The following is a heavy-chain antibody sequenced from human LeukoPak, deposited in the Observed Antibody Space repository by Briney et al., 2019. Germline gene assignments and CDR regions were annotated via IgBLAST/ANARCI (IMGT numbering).Heavy chain of an antibody. J-gene: IGHJ3*02. Sequence: SETLSLTCTVSGGSIGSSSFYWGWIRQPPGQGLEWIETINYSGDTYYNPSLKSRVTISVDSSRNQFSLKLSSVTAADTAVYYCAGGAPWLSSSAWAFDIWGQGTMVTVSS. CDR1: GGSIGSSSFY. V-gene: IGHV4-39*07. CDR2: INYSGDT. D-gene: IGHD3-9*01. CDR3: AGGAPWLSSSAWAFDI.